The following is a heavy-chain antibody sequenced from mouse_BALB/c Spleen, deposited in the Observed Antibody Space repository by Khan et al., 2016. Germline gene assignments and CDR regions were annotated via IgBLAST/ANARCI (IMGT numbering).Heavy chain of an antibody. CDR2: ISTYSGDA. V-gene: IGHV1S137*01. CDR3: AREAAHDGYSLFAY. D-gene: IGHD2-3*01. J-gene: IGHJ3*01. CDR1: GYTFTDFA. Sequence: HVPLQQSGAELVRPGVSVKISCKGSGYTFTDFAMHWVKQSHAKSLEWIGGISTYSGDASYNQKFKDKATMTVDKSSSTASMELARLTSEDSAISSCAREAAHDGYSLFAYWRQGTLVTVS.